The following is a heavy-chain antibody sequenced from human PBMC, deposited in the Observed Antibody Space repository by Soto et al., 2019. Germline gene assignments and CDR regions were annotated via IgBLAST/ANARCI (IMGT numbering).Heavy chain of an antibody. CDR1: GGSISSGGYY. CDR3: ARDRASGSLNYFDY. V-gene: IGHV4-31*03. Sequence: PSETLSLTCTVSGGSISSGGYYWSWIRQHPGKGLEWIGYIYYSGSTYYNPSLKSRVTISVDTSKNQFSLKLSSVTAADTAVYYCARDRASGSLNYFDYWGQGTLVTSPQ. J-gene: IGHJ4*02. CDR2: IYYSGST. D-gene: IGHD1-26*01.